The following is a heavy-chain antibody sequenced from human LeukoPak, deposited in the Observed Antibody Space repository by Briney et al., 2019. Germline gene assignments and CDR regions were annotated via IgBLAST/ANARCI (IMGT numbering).Heavy chain of an antibody. D-gene: IGHD6-19*01. CDR2: INPNSGGT. CDR3: ARVQWLVPWYLQH. Sequence: VASVTDSRMASLYTLPGYYMRGVRPTPGQGLEWMGWINPNSGGTNYAQTLQGGVTMTRDTSIRTAYMELSRLRSDDTAVYYCARVQWLVPWYLQHWGRGKLVTVSS. CDR1: LYTLPGYY. J-gene: IGHJ1*01. V-gene: IGHV1-2*02.